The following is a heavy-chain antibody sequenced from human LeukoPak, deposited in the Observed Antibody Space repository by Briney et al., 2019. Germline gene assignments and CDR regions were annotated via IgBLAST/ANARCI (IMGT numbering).Heavy chain of an antibody. D-gene: IGHD5-18*01. CDR2: INPNSGGT. V-gene: IGHV1-2*02. CDR1: GYTFTGYY. J-gene: IGHJ4*02. CDR3: ASQRGYRRYYSDY. Sequence: ALVKVSCKASGYTFTGYYMHWVRQAPGQGLEWMGWINPNSGGTNYAQKFQGRVTMTRDTSISTAYMELSRLRSDDTAVYYCASQRGYRRYYSDYWGQGTLVTVSS.